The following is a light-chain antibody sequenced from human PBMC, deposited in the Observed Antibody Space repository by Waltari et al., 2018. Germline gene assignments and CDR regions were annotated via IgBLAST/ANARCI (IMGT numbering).Light chain of an antibody. CDR2: DVS. J-gene: IGLJ2*01. CDR1: GSDSGDSSY. CDR3: SSYTRSSTHVI. V-gene: IGLV2-14*03. Sequence: QSALTQPASVSGSPGQSSTISCTGTGSDSGDSSYVFWYQQHPGKAPKLMIYDVSNRPSGVSNRFSGSKSGNTASLTISGLQAEDEADYYCSSYTRSSTHVIFGGGTKLTVL.